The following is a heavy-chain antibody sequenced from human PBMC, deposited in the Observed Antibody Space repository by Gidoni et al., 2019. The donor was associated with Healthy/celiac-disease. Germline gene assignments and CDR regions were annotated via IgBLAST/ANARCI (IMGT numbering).Heavy chain of an antibody. CDR1: GFTFGDYA. Sequence: EVQLVESGGGLVKPGRSLRLSCTASGFTFGDYAMSWFRQDPGKGLEWVGFIRSKAYGGTTEYAASEKGRFTISRDDSKSIAYLQMNSLKTEDTAVYYCTRAPDYYDMMANYYYYGMDVWGQGTTVTVSS. J-gene: IGHJ6*02. D-gene: IGHD3-22*01. V-gene: IGHV3-49*05. CDR2: IRSKAYGGTT. CDR3: TRAPDYYDMMANYYYYGMDV.